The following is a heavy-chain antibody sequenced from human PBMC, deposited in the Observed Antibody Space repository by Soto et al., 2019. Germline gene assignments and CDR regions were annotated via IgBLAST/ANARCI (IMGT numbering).Heavy chain of an antibody. V-gene: IGHV4-34*01. Sequence: SETLSLTCAVYGGSFSGYYWSWIRQPPGKGLEWIGEINHSGSTNYNPSLKSRVTISVDTSKNQFSLKLSSVTAADTAVYYCASIIMTTASNWFDPWGQGTLVTVSS. D-gene: IGHD4-17*01. J-gene: IGHJ5*02. CDR1: GGSFSGYY. CDR2: INHSGST. CDR3: ASIIMTTASNWFDP.